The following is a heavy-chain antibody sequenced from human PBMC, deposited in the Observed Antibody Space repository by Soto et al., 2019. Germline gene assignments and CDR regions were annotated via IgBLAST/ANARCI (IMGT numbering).Heavy chain of an antibody. V-gene: IGHV3-30-3*01. CDR3: ARDRSGSYLLFNGMDV. D-gene: IGHD3-10*01. Sequence: GGSLRLSCAASGVTFSSYAMHWVRQAPGKGLEWVAVISYDGSNKYYADSVKGRFTISRDNSKNTLYLQMNSLRAEDTAVYYCARDRSGSYLLFNGMDVWGQGTTVTVSS. CDR1: GVTFSSYA. CDR2: ISYDGSNK. J-gene: IGHJ6*02.